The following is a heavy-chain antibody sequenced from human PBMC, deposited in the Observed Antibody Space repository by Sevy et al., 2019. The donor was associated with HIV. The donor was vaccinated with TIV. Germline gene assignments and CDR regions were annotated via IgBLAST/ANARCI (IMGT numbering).Heavy chain of an antibody. J-gene: IGHJ4*02. D-gene: IGHD3-22*01. Sequence: GGSLRLSCAASGLSFSNAWMAWVRQAPGKGLEWVGRIRSETGGGTTDFAAFAKGKFTISRDDPKNRLYLQMNSLKTGDTAVYYCARYHRRDGMIVVPFEKWGLGTLVTVSS. CDR2: IRSETGGGTT. CDR3: ARYHRRDGMIVVPFEK. CDR1: GLSFSNAW. V-gene: IGHV3-15*01.